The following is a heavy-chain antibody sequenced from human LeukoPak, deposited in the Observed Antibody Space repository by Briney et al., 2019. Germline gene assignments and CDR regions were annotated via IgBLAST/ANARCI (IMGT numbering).Heavy chain of an antibody. CDR1: GGSIRSSSYY. Sequence: SETLSLTCTVSGGSIRSSSYYWGWIRQPPGKGLEWIGEINHSGSTNYNPSLKSRVTISVDTSKNQFPLKLSSVTAADTAVYYCARRGRRTFRAGLYYMDVWGKGTTVTISS. CDR2: INHSGST. D-gene: IGHD3-10*01. J-gene: IGHJ6*03. V-gene: IGHV4-39*06. CDR3: ARRGRRTFRAGLYYMDV.